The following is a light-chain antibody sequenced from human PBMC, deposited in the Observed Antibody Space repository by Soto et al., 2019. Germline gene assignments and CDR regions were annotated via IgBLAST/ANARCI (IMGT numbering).Light chain of an antibody. CDR2: QVS. CDR3: MQGTHWPRT. J-gene: IGKJ1*01. Sequence: DVGMTQSPLSLPFTLRHLSSISCRSSQSLVYTNGAIYLHWFQQRPGQSPRRLIYQVSYRDSGVPDRFSGSGSGTDFTLKISRVEAEDVAVYFCMQGTHWPRTFGQGTKVDIK. CDR1: QSLVYTNGAIY. V-gene: IGKV2-30*01.